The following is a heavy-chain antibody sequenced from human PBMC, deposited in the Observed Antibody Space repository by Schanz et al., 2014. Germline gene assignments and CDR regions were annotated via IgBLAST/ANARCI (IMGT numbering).Heavy chain of an antibody. CDR2: ISGRDGST. CDR1: GFAFSSFA. CDR3: VRGGPAYYFDD. J-gene: IGHJ4*02. V-gene: IGHV3-23*04. Sequence: EVQLVESGGGLIQPGGSLRLSCAASGFAFSSFAMTWVRQAPGMGLEWVSAISGRDGSTYYADSVRGRFTISRDNSKNTLYLQMNSLRAEDTAVYYCVRGGPAYYFDDWGQGTLVTVSS.